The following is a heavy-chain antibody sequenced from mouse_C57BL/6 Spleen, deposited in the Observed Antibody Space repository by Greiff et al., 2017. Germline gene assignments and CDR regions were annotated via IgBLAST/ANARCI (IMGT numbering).Heavy chain of an antibody. J-gene: IGHJ1*03. CDR2: INPSNGGT. CDR1: GYTFTSYW. V-gene: IGHV1-53*01. Sequence: QVQLQQPGTELVKPGASVKLSCKASGYTFTSYWMHRVKQRPGQGLEWIGNINPSNGGTNYNEKFKSKATLTVDKSSSTAYMQLSSLTSEDSAVYYCARSYYYGSYWYFDVWGTGTTVTVSS. D-gene: IGHD1-1*01. CDR3: ARSYYYGSYWYFDV.